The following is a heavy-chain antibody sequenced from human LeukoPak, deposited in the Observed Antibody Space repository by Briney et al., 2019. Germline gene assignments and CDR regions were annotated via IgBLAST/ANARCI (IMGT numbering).Heavy chain of an antibody. CDR2: IYSGGST. Sequence: PGGSLRLSCAASGXTVSSNYMSWVRQAPGKGLEWVSVIYSGGSTYYADSVKGRFTISRDNSKNTLYLQMNSLRAEDTAVYYCARCHNWNDCYFDYWGQGTLVTVSS. CDR1: GXTVSSNY. J-gene: IGHJ4*02. CDR3: ARCHNWNDCYFDY. V-gene: IGHV3-66*01. D-gene: IGHD1-1*01.